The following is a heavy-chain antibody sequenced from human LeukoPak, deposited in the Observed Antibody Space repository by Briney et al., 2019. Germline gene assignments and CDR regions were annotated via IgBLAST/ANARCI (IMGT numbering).Heavy chain of an antibody. CDR1: GGTFSSYA. CDR3: ARVGYYYDSSGYLYE. J-gene: IGHJ4*02. D-gene: IGHD3-22*01. V-gene: IGHV1-69*05. Sequence: SVKVSXKASGGTFSSYAISWVRQAPGQGLEWMGRIIPIFGTANYAQKFQGRVTITTDESTSTAYMELSSLRSEDTAVYYCARVGYYYDSSGYLYEWGQGTLVTVSS. CDR2: IIPIFGTA.